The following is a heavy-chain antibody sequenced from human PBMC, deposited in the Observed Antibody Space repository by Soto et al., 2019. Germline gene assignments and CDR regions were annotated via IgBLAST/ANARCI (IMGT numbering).Heavy chain of an antibody. J-gene: IGHJ4*02. CDR2: MYYSGCT. CDR1: GGSISSSNYH. D-gene: IGHD6-13*01. CDR3: ARHVGNSPPGS. V-gene: IGHV4-39*01. Sequence: QLQLQESGPGLVKPSETLSLTCTVSGGSISSSNYHWGGIRQPPGKGREWIGSMYYSGCTYYNQSLKSRVTISVDTSKNLFSLKLTSVTAADSAVYHCARHVGNSPPGSWGQGTLVTVSS.